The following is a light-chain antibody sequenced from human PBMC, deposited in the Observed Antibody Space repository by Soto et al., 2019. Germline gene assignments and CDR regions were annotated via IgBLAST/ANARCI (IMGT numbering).Light chain of an antibody. Sequence: QSALTQPPSASGTPGQRVTISCSGSSSNIGSNYVYWYQQLPGTAPKLLIYRSNQRPSGVPDRFSGSKSGTSASLAISGLRSEDEADYYCAAWDDSLSGWLFGGGTKLTVL. CDR1: SSNIGSNY. J-gene: IGLJ3*02. CDR3: AAWDDSLSGWL. CDR2: RSN. V-gene: IGLV1-47*01.